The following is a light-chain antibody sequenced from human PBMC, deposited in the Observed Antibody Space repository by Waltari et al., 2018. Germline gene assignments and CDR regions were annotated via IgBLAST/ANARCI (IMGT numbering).Light chain of an antibody. CDR3: QQYGRSGT. CDR1: QSVSSSY. J-gene: IGKJ1*01. CDR2: GAS. Sequence: EIVLTQSPGTLSLSPGERATLSCRASQSVSSSYLAWYQQKPGQAPRLLISGASSRATGVPDMFRGSGSGTDFTLTNSRLEPEDFAVYYCQQYGRSGTFGQGTKVEIK. V-gene: IGKV3-20*01.